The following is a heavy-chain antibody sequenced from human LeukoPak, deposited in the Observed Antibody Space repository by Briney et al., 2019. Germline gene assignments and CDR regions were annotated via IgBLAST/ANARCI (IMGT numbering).Heavy chain of an antibody. V-gene: IGHV1-2*02. CDR1: GYTFTGYY. J-gene: IGHJ4*02. CDR2: INPNSGGT. Sequence: ASVKVSCKASGYTFTGYYMHWVRQAPGQGLEWMGWINPNSGGTNYAQKFQGRVTMTTDTSTSTAYMELRSLRSDDTAVYYCAKHSGSYYDYWGQGTLVTVSS. CDR3: AKHSGSYYDY. D-gene: IGHD1-26*01.